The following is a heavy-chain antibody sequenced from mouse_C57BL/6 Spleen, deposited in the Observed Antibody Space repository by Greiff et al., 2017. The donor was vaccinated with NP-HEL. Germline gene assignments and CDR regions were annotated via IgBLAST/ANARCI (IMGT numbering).Heavy chain of an antibody. Sequence: VMLQQSGAELARPGASVKLSCKASGYTFTSYGISWVKQRTGQGLEWIGEIYPRSGNTYYNEKFKGKATLTADKSSSTAYMELRSLTSEDSAVYFCAREYGSSSGYFDYWGQGTTLTVSS. CDR1: GYTFTSYG. V-gene: IGHV1-81*01. D-gene: IGHD1-1*01. J-gene: IGHJ2*01. CDR2: IYPRSGNT. CDR3: AREYGSSSGYFDY.